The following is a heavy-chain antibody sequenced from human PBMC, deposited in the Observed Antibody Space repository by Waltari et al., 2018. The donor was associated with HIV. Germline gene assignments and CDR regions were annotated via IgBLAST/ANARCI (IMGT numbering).Heavy chain of an antibody. CDR1: GITFRNAW. D-gene: IGHD3-22*01. Sequence: EVQLVESGGGLVKPGGSLRLSCAAAGITFRNAWMIWVRQAPGKGMEWVGRIKSGAEGGTTDYAAAVKGRFTISRDDSKHTLYLQMDSLKTEDTAVYYCTTLWYSYDSTDYWGQGTLVTVSS. V-gene: IGHV3-15*01. CDR3: TTLWYSYDSTDY. CDR2: IKSGAEGGTT. J-gene: IGHJ4*02.